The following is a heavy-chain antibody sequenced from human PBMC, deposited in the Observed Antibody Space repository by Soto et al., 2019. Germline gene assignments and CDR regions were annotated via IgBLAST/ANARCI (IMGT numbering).Heavy chain of an antibody. CDR2: IYYTGTT. Sequence: SETLSLTCTVSGGSISSGDYYWTWIRQLPGKGLEWIGYIYYTGTTYYNPSLKSRLTISVDTSKSQFSLKLKSVTVADTAVYNCARFSPQYVFVWGSNNNNFDYGGKEPLVTVSS. J-gene: IGHJ4*02. D-gene: IGHD3-16*01. CDR1: GGSISSGDYY. V-gene: IGHV4-31*03. CDR3: ARFSPQYVFVWGSNNNNFDY.